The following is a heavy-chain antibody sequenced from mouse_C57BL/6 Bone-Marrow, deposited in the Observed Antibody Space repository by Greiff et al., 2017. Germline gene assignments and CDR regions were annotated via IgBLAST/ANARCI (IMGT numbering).Heavy chain of an antibody. Sequence: VQLQQSGPELVKPGASAKISCKASGYAFSSFWLNWVKQRPGKGLEWNGRIYPGDGDTNYNGKFKGKGTLTADKSSSTAYMQLSSLTSVDSGVYFCASRLRFAFWDRGNLVTVS. J-gene: IGHJ3*01. CDR3: ASRLRFAF. CDR2: IYPGDGDT. CDR1: GYAFSSFW. D-gene: IGHD2-13*01. V-gene: IGHV1-82*01.